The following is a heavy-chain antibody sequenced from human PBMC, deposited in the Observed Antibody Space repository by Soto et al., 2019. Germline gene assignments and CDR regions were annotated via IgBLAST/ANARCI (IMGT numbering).Heavy chain of an antibody. D-gene: IGHD3-3*01. J-gene: IGHJ4*02. Sequence: SETLSLTCTVSGGSISSYYWSWIRQPPGKGLEWIGYIYYSGSTNYNPSLKSRGTISVDTSKNQFSLKLSSVTAADTAVYYCARDNYDFWSGYKDYWGQGTLVTVSS. V-gene: IGHV4-59*01. CDR3: ARDNYDFWSGYKDY. CDR1: GGSISSYY. CDR2: IYYSGST.